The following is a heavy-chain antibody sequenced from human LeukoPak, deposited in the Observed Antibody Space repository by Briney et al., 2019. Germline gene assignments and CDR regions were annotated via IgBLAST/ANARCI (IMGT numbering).Heavy chain of an antibody. D-gene: IGHD6-19*01. CDR3: ARDLGSGFLQFDY. V-gene: IGHV3-66*01. Sequence: GGSLRLSFAASGFTVSSNYMSWVRQAPGKGLESVSVIYSGGGTYYADSVKGRFTFSRDNSKNTLYLQINSLRAEDTAVYYCARDLGSGFLQFDYWGQGTLVTVSS. J-gene: IGHJ4*02. CDR2: IYSGGGT. CDR1: GFTVSSNY.